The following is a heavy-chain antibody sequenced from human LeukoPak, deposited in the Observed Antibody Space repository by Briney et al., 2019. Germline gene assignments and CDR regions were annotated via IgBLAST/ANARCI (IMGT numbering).Heavy chain of an antibody. CDR2: IYYSGST. V-gene: IGHV4-59*01. D-gene: IGHD6-19*01. CDR1: GGSISSYY. CDR3: ARELDSSGWYVSDY. J-gene: IGHJ4*02. Sequence: SETLSLTCTVSGGSISSYYWSWIRQPPGKGLEWIGYIYYSGSTNYNPSLKSRVTISVDTSKNQFSLKLSSVTAADTAVYYCARELDSSGWYVSDYWGQGTLVTVSS.